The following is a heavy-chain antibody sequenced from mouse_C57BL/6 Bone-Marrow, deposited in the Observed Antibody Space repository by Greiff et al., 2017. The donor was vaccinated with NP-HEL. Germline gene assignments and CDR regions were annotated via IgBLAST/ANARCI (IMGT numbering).Heavy chain of an antibody. CDR1: GFSLSTSGMG. J-gene: IGHJ1*03. CDR3: ARRGAYYSEYFDV. Sequence: QVTLKESGPGILQSSQTLSLTCSFSGFSLSTSGMGVSWIRQPSGKGLEWLAHIYWDDDKRYNPSLKSRLTISKDTSRNQVFLKITSVDTADTATYYCARRGAYYSEYFDVWGTGTTVTVSS. V-gene: IGHV8-12*01. D-gene: IGHD2-12*01. CDR2: IYWDDDK.